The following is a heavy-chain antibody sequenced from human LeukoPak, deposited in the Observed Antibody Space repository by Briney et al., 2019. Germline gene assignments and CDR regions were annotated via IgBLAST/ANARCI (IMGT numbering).Heavy chain of an antibody. D-gene: IGHD3-16*01. CDR3: ARLSPTFDAFDI. J-gene: IGHJ3*02. CDR2: ISSSSSYI. CDR1: GFTFSSYS. Sequence: GGSLRLSCAASGFTFSSYSMNWVRQAPGKGLEWVSSISSSSSYIYYADSVEGRFTISRDNAKNSLYLQMNSLRAEDTAVYYCARLSPTFDAFDIWGQGTMVTVSS. V-gene: IGHV3-21*01.